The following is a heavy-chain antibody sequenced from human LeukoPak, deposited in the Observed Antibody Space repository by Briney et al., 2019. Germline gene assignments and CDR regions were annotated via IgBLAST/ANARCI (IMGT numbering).Heavy chain of an antibody. CDR2: INHSGST. CDR3: ARLAAPNLYMVRLRGAFDI. V-gene: IGHV4-34*01. D-gene: IGHD3-10*01. CDR1: GGSFSGYY. J-gene: IGHJ3*02. Sequence: SETLSLTCAVYGGSFSGYYWSWIRQPPGKGLEWIGEINHSGSTNYNPSLKSRVTISVDTSKNQFSLKLSSVTAADTAVYYCARLAAPNLYMVRLRGAFDIWGQGTMVTVSS.